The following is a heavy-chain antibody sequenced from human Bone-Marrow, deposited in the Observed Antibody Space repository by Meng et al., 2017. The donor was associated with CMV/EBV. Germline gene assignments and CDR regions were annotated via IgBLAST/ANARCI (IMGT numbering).Heavy chain of an antibody. CDR3: ARVARYCTNTDNCFDY. J-gene: IGHJ4*02. D-gene: IGHD2-8*01. Sequence: ASVKVSCKASGYTFSAYYMHWVRQAPGQGLEWMGWINPDSGGTDYAQNFQGRVTMTTDTSTTTAYMELRSLRSDDTAMYYCARVARYCTNTDNCFDYWGQGTLVTVSS. V-gene: IGHV1-2*02. CDR1: GYTFSAYY. CDR2: INPDSGGT.